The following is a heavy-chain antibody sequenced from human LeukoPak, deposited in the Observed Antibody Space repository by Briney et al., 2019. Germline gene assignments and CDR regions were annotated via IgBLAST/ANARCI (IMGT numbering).Heavy chain of an antibody. CDR1: GFTFSSYA. Sequence: GRSLRLSCAASGFTFSSYAMHWVRQASGKGLEWVGRIRSKANSYATAYAASVKGRFTISRDDSKNTAYLQMNSLKTEDTAVYYCTSLTTVTSYGDAFDIWGQGTMVTVSS. V-gene: IGHV3-73*01. CDR3: TSLTTVTSYGDAFDI. J-gene: IGHJ3*02. D-gene: IGHD4-17*01. CDR2: IRSKANSYAT.